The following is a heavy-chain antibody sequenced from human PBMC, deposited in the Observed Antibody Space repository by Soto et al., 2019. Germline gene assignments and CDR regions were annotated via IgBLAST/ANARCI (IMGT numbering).Heavy chain of an antibody. CDR2: MNSNNGNT. V-gene: IGHV1-8*01. CDR3: ARMRGAIISKYYALAV. Sequence: QMQLVQSGAEVKKPGASVKVSCKAFGNTFSNYDINWVRQATGQGLAWMGWMNSNNGNTGDAQKFQGRVIMTWNTSISTAYMELSSLRFEDTAVYYCARMRGAIISKYYALAVWGQGATVTVSS. J-gene: IGHJ6*02. D-gene: IGHD3-10*01. CDR1: GNTFSNYD.